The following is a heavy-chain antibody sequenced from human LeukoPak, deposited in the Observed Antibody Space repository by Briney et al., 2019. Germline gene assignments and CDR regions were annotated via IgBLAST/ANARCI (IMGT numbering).Heavy chain of an antibody. CDR3: ARKTVVGSYFDY. J-gene: IGHJ4*02. Sequence: HPGGSLRLSCAASGFTFSNYWMSWVRQAPGKGLEWVGNIKQDGSDKYYIDSVKGRFTISRDNAKNSLYLQMNSLRAEDTAVYYCARKTVVGSYFDYWGQGTPVTVSS. CDR2: IKQDGSDK. CDR1: GFTFSNYW. D-gene: IGHD4-23*01. V-gene: IGHV3-7*03.